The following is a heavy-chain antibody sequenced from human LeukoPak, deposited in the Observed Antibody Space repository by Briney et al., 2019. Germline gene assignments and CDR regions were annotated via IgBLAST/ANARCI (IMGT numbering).Heavy chain of an antibody. CDR3: ARAYGSGSSPFDY. Sequence: SETLSLTCTVSGGSISSYYWSWIRQPAGKGLEWIGSIYYSGSTYYNPSLKSRVTISVDRSKNQFSLKLSSVTAADTAVYYCARAYGSGSSPFDYWGQGTLVTVSS. CDR2: IYYSGST. J-gene: IGHJ4*02. V-gene: IGHV4-59*05. CDR1: GGSISSYY. D-gene: IGHD3-10*01.